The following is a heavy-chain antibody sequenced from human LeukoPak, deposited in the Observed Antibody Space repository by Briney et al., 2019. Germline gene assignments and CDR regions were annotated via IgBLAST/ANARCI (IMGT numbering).Heavy chain of an antibody. CDR2: IYTSGST. V-gene: IGHV4-4*07. J-gene: IGHJ6*03. D-gene: IGHD2-2*01. CDR3: ARWGYCSSTSCYEDYYYYYYMDV. CDR1: GFTFNSYS. Sequence: LRLSCAASGFTFNSYSINWIRQPAGKGLEWIGRIYTSGSTNYNPSLKSRVTISVDTSKNQFSLKLSSVTAADTAVYYCARWGYCSSTSCYEDYYYYYYMDVWGKGTTVTVSS.